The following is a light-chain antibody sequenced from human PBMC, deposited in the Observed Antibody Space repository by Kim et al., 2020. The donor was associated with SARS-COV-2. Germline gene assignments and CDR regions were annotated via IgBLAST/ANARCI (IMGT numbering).Light chain of an antibody. CDR3: QHNHNLPLT. J-gene: IGKJ4*01. CDR2: DAS. V-gene: IGKV1-33*01. CDR1: QDISAS. Sequence: DIQMTQSPSSLSASVGDRVTITCQASQDISASLSWYQQKLGRAPDLLIYDASNLDTGVPSRFSGGGSGTHFTLTISSLQPEDSATYYCQHNHNLPLTFGGGTKVDIK.